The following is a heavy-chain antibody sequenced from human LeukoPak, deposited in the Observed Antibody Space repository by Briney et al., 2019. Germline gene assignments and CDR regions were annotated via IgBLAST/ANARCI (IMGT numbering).Heavy chain of an antibody. CDR1: GFTFSSYS. V-gene: IGHV3-21*01. Sequence: GGSLRLSCTASGFTFSSYSMNWVRQAPGKGLEWVSSISSSSSYIYYADSVKGRFTISRDNAKNSLYLQMNSLRAEDTAVYYCARDPSEGAYYDFWSGYPIFDYWGQGTLVTVSS. CDR3: ARDPSEGAYYDFWSGYPIFDY. J-gene: IGHJ4*02. D-gene: IGHD3-3*01. CDR2: ISSSSSYI.